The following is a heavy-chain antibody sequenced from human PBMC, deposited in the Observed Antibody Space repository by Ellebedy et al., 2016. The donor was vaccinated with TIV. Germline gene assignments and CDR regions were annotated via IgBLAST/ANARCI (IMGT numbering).Heavy chain of an antibody. CDR3: ARDDQVRYCSGGSCYFVAFDI. V-gene: IGHV4-39*07. D-gene: IGHD2-15*01. J-gene: IGHJ3*02. Sequence: SETLSLXXTVSGGSISSSSYYWGWIRQPPGKGLEWIGSIYYSGSTYYNPSLKSRVTISVDTSKNQFSLKLSSVTAADTAVYYCARDDQVRYCSGGSCYFVAFDIWGQGTMVTVSS. CDR1: GGSISSSSYY. CDR2: IYYSGST.